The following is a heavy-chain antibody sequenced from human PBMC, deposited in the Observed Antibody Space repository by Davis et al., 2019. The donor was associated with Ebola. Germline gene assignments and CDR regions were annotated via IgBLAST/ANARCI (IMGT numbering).Heavy chain of an antibody. CDR1: AGTFSSNA. Sequence: SAKISCRASAGTFSSNAISWLRQAPAQGLEWMVGIIPIFGTANYAQKFQGSVTITADESTSPAYMELSSLRSEDSAVFYCARELLDYSKNKLYYYCGMDVWGQGTTVTVSS. V-gene: IGHV1-69*13. CDR2: IIPIFGTA. D-gene: IGHD4-11*01. J-gene: IGHJ6*02. CDR3: ARELLDYSKNKLYYYCGMDV.